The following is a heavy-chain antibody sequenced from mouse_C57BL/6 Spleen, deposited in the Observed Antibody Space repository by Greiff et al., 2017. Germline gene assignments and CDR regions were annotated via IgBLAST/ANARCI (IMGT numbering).Heavy chain of an antibody. CDR3: ARGGDYYGSSSFYAMDY. Sequence: EVKLEESGPGLVKPSQSLSLTCSVTGYSITSGYYWNWIRQFPGNKLEWMGYISYDGSNNYNPSLKNRISITRDTSKNQFFLKLNSVTTEDTATYYCARGGDYYGSSSFYAMDYWGQGTSVTVSS. D-gene: IGHD1-1*01. J-gene: IGHJ4*01. CDR1: GYSITSGYY. V-gene: IGHV3-6*01. CDR2: ISYDGSN.